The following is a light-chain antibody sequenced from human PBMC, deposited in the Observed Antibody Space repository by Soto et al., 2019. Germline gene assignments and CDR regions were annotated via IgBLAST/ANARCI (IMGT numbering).Light chain of an antibody. CDR3: QQYSDWPPEYT. Sequence: EIIMTQSPATLSVAPGEGATLSCRVSRSVGSKLAWYQQKPGQAPRLLIFSVSNRANGVPARFSGSGSGTDFSLTISSLEFEDFAVYYCQQYSDWPPEYTFGLGTKVEIK. J-gene: IGKJ2*01. V-gene: IGKV3-15*01. CDR2: SVS. CDR1: RSVGSK.